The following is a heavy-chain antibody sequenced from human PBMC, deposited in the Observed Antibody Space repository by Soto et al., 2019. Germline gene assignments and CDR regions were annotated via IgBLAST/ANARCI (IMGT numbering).Heavy chain of an antibody. D-gene: IGHD1-7*01. CDR1: GFTFSSYG. CDR2: IWYDGSNK. V-gene: IGHV3-33*01. J-gene: IGHJ4*02. CDR3: ARDLDGKITGTIFDY. Sequence: LRLSCAASGFTFSSYGMHWVRQAPGKGLEWVAVIWYDGSNKYYADSVKGRFTISRDNSKNTLYLQMNSLRAEDTAVYYCARDLDGKITGTIFDYWGQGTLVTVSS.